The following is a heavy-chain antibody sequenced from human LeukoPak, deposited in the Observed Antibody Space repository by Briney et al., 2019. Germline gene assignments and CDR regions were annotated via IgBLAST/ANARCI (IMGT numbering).Heavy chain of an antibody. CDR2: INPNSGVT. Sequence: GASVKVSCKASGYTFTGYYVHWVRQAPGQGLEWMGWINPNSGVTNYAQKFQGRVTLTRDTSITTAYMELSGLNSDDTAFYYCARDVSRSRDYWGQGTLVTVSS. CDR1: GYTFTGYY. J-gene: IGHJ4*02. CDR3: ARDVSRSRDY. V-gene: IGHV1-2*02. D-gene: IGHD2-8*01.